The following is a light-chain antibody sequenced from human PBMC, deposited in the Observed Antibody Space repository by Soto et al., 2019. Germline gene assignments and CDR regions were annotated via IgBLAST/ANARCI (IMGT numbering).Light chain of an antibody. CDR2: DAS. J-gene: IGKJ1*01. V-gene: IGKV3-11*01. CDR3: QQRSNWWT. Sequence: EIVLTQSPATLSLSPGERATLSCRASQSVSSYLAWYQQKPGQAPRLLIYDASIRATGIPARFSGSGSGTDFILTISSLAPEDFAVYYCQQRSNWWTFGQGTKVDIK. CDR1: QSVSSY.